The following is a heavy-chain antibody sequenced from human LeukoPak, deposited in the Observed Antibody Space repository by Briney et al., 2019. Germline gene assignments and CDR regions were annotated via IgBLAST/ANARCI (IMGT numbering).Heavy chain of an antibody. CDR2: ISPHNGNA. Sequence: ASVRVSCKASGYNFFTYGITWVRQAPGQGLEWMGWISPHNGNANYAQKFQDRVIMTTDTSTNTAFMEVRSLRSDDTAMYYCARGREWELPFDYWGQGTLVTVSS. CDR1: GYNFFTYG. J-gene: IGHJ4*02. V-gene: IGHV1-18*01. D-gene: IGHD1-26*01. CDR3: ARGREWELPFDY.